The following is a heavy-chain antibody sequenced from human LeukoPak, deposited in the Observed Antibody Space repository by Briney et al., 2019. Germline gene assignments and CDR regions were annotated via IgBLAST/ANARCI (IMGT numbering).Heavy chain of an antibody. CDR3: AKDMPDAAAAMFIFDY. D-gene: IGHD6-13*01. CDR2: IRYDGSNK. CDR1: GFTFSSYD. J-gene: IGHJ4*02. Sequence: PGGSLRLSCAASGFTFSSYDIHWVRQAPGKGLEWVAFIRYDGSNKYYADSVKGRFTISRDNSKNTLYLQMNSLRAEDTAVYYCAKDMPDAAAAMFIFDYWGQGTLVTVSS. V-gene: IGHV3-30*02.